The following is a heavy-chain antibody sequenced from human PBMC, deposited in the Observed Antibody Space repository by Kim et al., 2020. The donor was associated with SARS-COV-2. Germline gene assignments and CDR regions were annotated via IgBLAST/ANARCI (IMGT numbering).Heavy chain of an antibody. D-gene: IGHD3-10*01. CDR3: ARDLSGAADY. V-gene: IGHV3-74*01. CDR2: STT. Sequence: STTRYADSVRGRFTISRDNAENTVYLQMNSLTAEDTVVYYCARDLSGAADYWGQGTLVTVSS. J-gene: IGHJ4*02.